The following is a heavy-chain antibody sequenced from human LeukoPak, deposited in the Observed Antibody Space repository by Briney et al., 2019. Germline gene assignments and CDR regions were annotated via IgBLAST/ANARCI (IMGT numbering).Heavy chain of an antibody. CDR2: IKSKTDGGTT. D-gene: IGHD1-26*01. J-gene: IGHJ4*02. Sequence: GGSLRLSCAASGFTFSNAWMSWVRQAPGKGLEWVGRIKSKTDGGTTDYAAPVKGRFTISRDDSKNTLYLQMNSLKTEDTAVYYCTTGHLGSRRSPTIDYRGQGTLVTVSS. V-gene: IGHV3-15*01. CDR3: TTGHLGSRRSPTIDY. CDR1: GFTFSNAW.